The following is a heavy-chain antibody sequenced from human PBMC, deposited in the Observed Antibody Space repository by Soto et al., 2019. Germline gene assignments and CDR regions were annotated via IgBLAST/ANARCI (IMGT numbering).Heavy chain of an antibody. V-gene: IGHV3-33*06. CDR2: IFNDAGNE. J-gene: IGHJ3*01. Sequence: QAQLVESGGDVVQPGRSLRLSCAASGFTFKDCAMHWVRQAPGKGLEWVSIIFNDAGNEYYTESVKGRFTISRDNSKNTLYLQMNSLRDEDTAVYYCAKEKGTGRAPNGAYDVWGRGTRVTVSS. CDR3: AKEKGTGRAPNGAYDV. CDR1: GFTFKDCA. D-gene: IGHD2-8*02.